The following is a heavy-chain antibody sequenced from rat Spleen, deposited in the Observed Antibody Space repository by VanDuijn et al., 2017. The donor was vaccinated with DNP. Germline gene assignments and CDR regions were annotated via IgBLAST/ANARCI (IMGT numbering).Heavy chain of an antibody. Sequence: EVQLVESGGGSVQPGRSMKLSCAASGFTFSDYYMAWVRQAPKKGLEWVASISYEGSRTYYGDSVKGRFTISRDNAKSTLYLQMNSLRSEDTATYYCARQDYVYYGSFDYWGQGVMVTVSS. CDR1: GFTFSDYY. J-gene: IGHJ2*01. CDR3: ARQDYVYYGSFDY. D-gene: IGHD1-6*01. CDR2: ISYEGSRT. V-gene: IGHV5-22*01.